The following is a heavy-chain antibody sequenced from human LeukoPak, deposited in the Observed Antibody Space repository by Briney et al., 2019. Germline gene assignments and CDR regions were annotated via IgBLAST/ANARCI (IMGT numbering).Heavy chain of an antibody. CDR2: ISYSGTT. CDR1: GGSFSGYY. Sequence: PSETLSLTCAVYGGSFSGYYWSWIRQPPGKGLEWIAYISYSGTTNYNPSLKSRVTISIDTSKNQFSLNLSSVTAADTAVFYCARFYYDSSGYCFDCWGQGTLVTVSS. J-gene: IGHJ4*02. D-gene: IGHD3-22*01. CDR3: ARFYYDSSGYCFDC. V-gene: IGHV4-59*01.